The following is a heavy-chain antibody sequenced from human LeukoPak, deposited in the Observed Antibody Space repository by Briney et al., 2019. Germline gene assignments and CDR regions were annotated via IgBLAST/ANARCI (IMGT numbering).Heavy chain of an antibody. Sequence: GASVKPSCKASGATFSSYAISWVRQAPGHGLEWMGGIIPIFVTANYAQKFQGRVTITADESTSTAYMELSSLRSEDTAVYYCARGAVAGTLHFDLWGRGTLVTVSS. J-gene: IGHJ2*01. V-gene: IGHV1-69*13. CDR3: ARGAVAGTLHFDL. D-gene: IGHD6-19*01. CDR1: GATFSSYA. CDR2: IIPIFVTA.